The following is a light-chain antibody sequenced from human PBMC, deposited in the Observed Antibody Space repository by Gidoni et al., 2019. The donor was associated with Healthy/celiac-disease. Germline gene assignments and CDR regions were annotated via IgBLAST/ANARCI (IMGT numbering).Light chain of an antibody. J-gene: IGKJ1*01. CDR3: QQYNNWPRT. Sequence: EIVMTQSPATLSVSPGERATLSCRASKSVSSNLAWYQQKPGQAPRLLIYGASTRATGIPARFSGSASGTEFTLTISSLQSEDFAVYYCQQYNNWPRTFGQGTKVEIK. V-gene: IGKV3-15*01. CDR2: GAS. CDR1: KSVSSN.